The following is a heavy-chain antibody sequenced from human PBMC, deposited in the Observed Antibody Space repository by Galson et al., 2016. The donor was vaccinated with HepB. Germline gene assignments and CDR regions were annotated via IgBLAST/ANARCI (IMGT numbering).Heavy chain of an antibody. CDR3: ERGGWCPPGI. J-gene: IGHJ1*01. V-gene: IGHV3-7*03. D-gene: IGHD4/OR15-4a*01. Sequence: SMRLSCAAAGFTPGSICMTTFSQYPGRGLVWGSTIKQDDRGRYYVDSVKGRFTISTDNAKNSLSLQMDSLRAEDTAIYYCERGGWCPPGIWGQGTLVTVSS. CDR2: IKQDDRGR. CDR1: GFTPGSIC.